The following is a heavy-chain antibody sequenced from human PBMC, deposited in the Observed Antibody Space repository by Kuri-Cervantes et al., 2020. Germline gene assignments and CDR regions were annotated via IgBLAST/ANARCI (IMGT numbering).Heavy chain of an antibody. D-gene: IGHD3-10*01. J-gene: IGHJ1*01. CDR3: ARRTPYYYGSGSYYQH. CDR1: GFTLSSYA. CDR2: ISGSGGST. Sequence: GESLKISCAASGFTLSSYAMSWVRQAPGKGLEWVSAISGSGGSTYYADSVKGRFTISRDNSKNTLYLQMNSLRAEDTAVYYCARRTPYYYGSGSYYQHWGQGTLVTVSS. V-gene: IGHV3-23*01.